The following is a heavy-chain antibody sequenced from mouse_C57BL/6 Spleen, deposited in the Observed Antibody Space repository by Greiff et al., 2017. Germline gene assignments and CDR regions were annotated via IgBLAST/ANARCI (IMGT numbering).Heavy chain of an antibody. Sequence: QVQLQQSGAELVRPGTSVKVSRKASGYAFTNYLIEWVKQRPGQGLEWIGVINPGSGGTNYNEKFKGKATLTADKSSSTAYMQLSSLTSEDSAVYFCARDGSSPRFAYWGQGTRVTVAA. J-gene: IGHJ3*01. CDR1: GYAFTNYL. V-gene: IGHV1-54*01. CDR2: INPGSGGT. D-gene: IGHD1-1*01. CDR3: ARDGSSPRFAY.